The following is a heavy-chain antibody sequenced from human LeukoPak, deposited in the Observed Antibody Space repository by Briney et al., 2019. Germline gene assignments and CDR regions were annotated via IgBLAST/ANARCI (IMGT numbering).Heavy chain of an antibody. Sequence: KDGESLKISCKGSGYSFTSYWIGWVRQMPGKGLEWMGIIYPGDSDTRYSPSFQGQVTISADKSISTAYLQWSSLKASDTAMYYCARHSNMYSSSWYHLVDPIDYWGQGTLVTVSS. J-gene: IGHJ4*02. CDR2: IYPGDSDT. CDR3: ARHSNMYSSSWYHLVDPIDY. V-gene: IGHV5-51*01. D-gene: IGHD6-13*01. CDR1: GYSFTSYW.